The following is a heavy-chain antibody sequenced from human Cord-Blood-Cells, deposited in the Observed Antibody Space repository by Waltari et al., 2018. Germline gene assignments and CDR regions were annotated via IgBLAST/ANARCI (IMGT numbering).Heavy chain of an antibody. V-gene: IGHV3-7*01. Sequence: EVQLVESGGGLVQPGGSLRLSCAASGFTFSSSWMSWVRQAPGKGLEWVANIKQDGSEKYYVDSVKGRFTISRDNAKNSLYLQMNSLRAEDTAVYYCARGGKTSIAARPGAFDIWGQGTMVTVSS. J-gene: IGHJ3*02. CDR1: GFTFSSSW. D-gene: IGHD6-6*01. CDR3: ARGGKTSIAARPGAFDI. CDR2: IKQDGSEK.